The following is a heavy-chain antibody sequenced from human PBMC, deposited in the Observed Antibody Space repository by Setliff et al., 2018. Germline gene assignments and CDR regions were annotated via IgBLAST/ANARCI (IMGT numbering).Heavy chain of an antibody. Sequence: GESLKISCKGSGYSFTSYWIGWVRQMPGKGLEWMGIIYPGDSDTRYSPSFQGQVTISADKSISTAYLQWSSLKAPDTAMYYCARLTGDSSESLNYFDYWGQGTLVTVSS. CDR2: IYPGDSDT. D-gene: IGHD7-27*01. V-gene: IGHV5-51*01. CDR3: ARLTGDSSESLNYFDY. J-gene: IGHJ4*02. CDR1: GYSFTSYW.